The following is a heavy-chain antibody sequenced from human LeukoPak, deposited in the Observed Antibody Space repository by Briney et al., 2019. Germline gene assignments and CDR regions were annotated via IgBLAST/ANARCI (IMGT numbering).Heavy chain of an antibody. D-gene: IGHD5-18*01. CDR1: GFTFSSYG. CDR2: IWYDGSNK. V-gene: IGHV3-33*01. Sequence: GGSLRLSCAASGFTFSSYGMHWVRQAPGKGLEWVAVIWYDGSNKYYADSVKGRFTISRDNSKNTLYLRMNSLRAEDTAVYYCARCSSGYSYGNYFDYWGQGTLVTVSS. J-gene: IGHJ4*02. CDR3: ARCSSGYSYGNYFDY.